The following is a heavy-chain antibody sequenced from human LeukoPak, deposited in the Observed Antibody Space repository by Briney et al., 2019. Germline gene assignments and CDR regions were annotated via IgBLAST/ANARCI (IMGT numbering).Heavy chain of an antibody. D-gene: IGHD3-3*01. CDR3: ARDRNDFWSGYYNWFDP. CDR2: INPNSGGT. Sequence: GASVKVSCKASGYTFTGYYMHWARQAPGQGLEWMGRINPNSGGTNYAQKFQGRVTMTRDTSISTAYMELSRLRSDDTAVYYCARDRNDFWSGYYNWFDPWGQGTLVTVSS. V-gene: IGHV1-2*06. J-gene: IGHJ5*02. CDR1: GYTFTGYY.